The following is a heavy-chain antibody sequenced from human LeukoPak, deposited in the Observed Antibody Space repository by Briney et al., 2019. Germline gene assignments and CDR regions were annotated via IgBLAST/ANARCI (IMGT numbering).Heavy chain of an antibody. V-gene: IGHV6-1*01. Sequence: SQTLSLTWAISGXSVSSTSPAWDWIRQSPSRGLEWLGRTYYRSKWYNDYAESVKTRITITPDTSKNQFSLQLKSVTPEDTAVYYCARITVNHWYFDLWGRGTLVTVSS. J-gene: IGHJ2*01. CDR3: ARITVNHWYFDL. CDR1: GXSVSSTSPA. CDR2: TYYRSKWYN. D-gene: IGHD1-20*01.